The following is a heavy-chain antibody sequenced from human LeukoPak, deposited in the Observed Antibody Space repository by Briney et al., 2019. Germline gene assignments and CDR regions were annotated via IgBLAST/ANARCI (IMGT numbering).Heavy chain of an antibody. CDR3: ASGAILGYRSGGSCYSTDY. D-gene: IGHD2-15*01. CDR1: GGTFSSYA. Sequence: ASVKVSCKASGGTFSSYAISWVRQAPGQGLEWMGGIIPIFGTANYAQKFQGRVTITADESTSTAYMELSSLRSEDTAVYYCASGAILGYRSGGSCYSTDYWGQGTLVTVSS. V-gene: IGHV1-69*13. J-gene: IGHJ4*02. CDR2: IIPIFGTA.